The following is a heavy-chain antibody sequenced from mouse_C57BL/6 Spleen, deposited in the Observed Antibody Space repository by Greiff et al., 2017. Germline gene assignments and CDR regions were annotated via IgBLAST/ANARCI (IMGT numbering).Heavy chain of an antibody. CDR3: ARWGISYYFDY. V-gene: IGHV1-26*01. CDR2: SNPNNGGT. J-gene: IGHJ2*01. CDR1: GYTFTDYY. Sequence: EVQLQQSGPELVKPGASVKISCKASGYTFTDYYMNWVKQSHGRSLEWIGDSNPNNGGTSYNQKFKGKATLTVDKSSSTAYMELRSLTSEDSAVYYCARWGISYYFDYWGQGTTLTVSS.